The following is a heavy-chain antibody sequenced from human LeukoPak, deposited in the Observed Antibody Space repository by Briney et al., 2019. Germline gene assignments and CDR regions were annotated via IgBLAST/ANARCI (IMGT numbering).Heavy chain of an antibody. CDR2: ISSSGSTI. J-gene: IGHJ5*02. Sequence: GGSLRLSCAASGFTFSDYYMSWIRQAPGKGLEWVSYISSSGSTIYYADSVKGRFTISRDNAKNSLYLQMNSLRAEDTAVYYCAKELDYLWVLHHWGQGTLVTVSS. D-gene: IGHD3-16*01. CDR1: GFTFSDYY. CDR3: AKELDYLWVLHH. V-gene: IGHV3-11*04.